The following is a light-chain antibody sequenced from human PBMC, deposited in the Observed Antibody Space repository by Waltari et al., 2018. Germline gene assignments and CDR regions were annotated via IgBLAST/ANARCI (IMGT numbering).Light chain of an antibody. CDR1: SSDVGGYNL. J-gene: IGLJ3*02. CDR2: EGS. V-gene: IGLV2-23*01. Sequence: QSALTQPASVSGSPGQSITISCTGTSSDVGGYNLVSWYQQHPGKAPKLMIYEGSKRPSGVSNRFSCSKSGNTASLTISGLQAEDEADYYCCSYAGSSTSWVFGGGTKLTVL. CDR3: CSYAGSSTSWV.